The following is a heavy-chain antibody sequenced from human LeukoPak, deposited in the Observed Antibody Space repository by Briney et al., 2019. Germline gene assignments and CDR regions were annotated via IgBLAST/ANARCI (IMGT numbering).Heavy chain of an antibody. D-gene: IGHD2-2*01. CDR2: MNPNSGNT. CDR1: GYTFTSYD. CDR3: ARGPAARDYYYYGMDV. V-gene: IGHV1-8*01. Sequence: GPVKVSCKASGYTFTSYDINWVRQATGQGLEWMGWMNPNSGNTGYAQKFQGRVTMTRNTSTSTAYMELSSLRSEDTAVYYCARGPAARDYYYYGMDVWGQGTTVTVSS. J-gene: IGHJ6*02.